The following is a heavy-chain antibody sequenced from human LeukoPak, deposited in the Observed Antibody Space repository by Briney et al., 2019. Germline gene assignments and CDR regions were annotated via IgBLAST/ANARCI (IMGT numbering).Heavy chain of an antibody. D-gene: IGHD1-1*01. V-gene: IGHV4-59*08. CDR2: INDSGST. Sequence: SETLSLTCTVSGXSISSYYWSWIRQPPGKGLEWIGYINDSGSTNSNPSLKSRVTMSVDTSKNQFSLKLSSVTAADTAVYYCTRRGRNNWGEGNDYWGQGTLVTVSS. CDR3: TRRGRNNWGEGNDY. J-gene: IGHJ4*02. CDR1: GXSISSYY.